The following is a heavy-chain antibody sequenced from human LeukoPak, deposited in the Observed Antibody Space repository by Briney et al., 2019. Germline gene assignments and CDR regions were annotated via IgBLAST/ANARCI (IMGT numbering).Heavy chain of an antibody. J-gene: IGHJ4*02. CDR2: INPNSGGT. D-gene: IGHD6-13*01. CDR3: ARGSSSWYRGSVGY. CDR1: GYTFTGCY. V-gene: IGHV1-2*02. Sequence: GASVKVSCKASGYTFTGCYMHWVRQAPGQGLEWVGWINPNSGGTNYAQKFQGRVTMTRDTSISTAYMELSRLRSDDTAVYYCARGSSSWYRGSVGYWGQGTLVTVSS.